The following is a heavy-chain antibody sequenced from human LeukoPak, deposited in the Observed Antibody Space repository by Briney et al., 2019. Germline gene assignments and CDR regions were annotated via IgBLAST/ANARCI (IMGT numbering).Heavy chain of an antibody. V-gene: IGHV1-69*13. J-gene: IGHJ6*02. D-gene: IGHD3-22*01. CDR1: GGTFSSYA. CDR2: IIPIFGTA. Sequence: ASVKVSYKASGGTFSSYAICWVRQAPGQGLEWMGGIIPIFGTANYAQKFQGRVTITADETTSTAYMELSSLRSEDTAVYYCARDFQDYYDSSGYRGIGMDVWGQGTTVTVSS. CDR3: ARDFQDYYDSSGYRGIGMDV.